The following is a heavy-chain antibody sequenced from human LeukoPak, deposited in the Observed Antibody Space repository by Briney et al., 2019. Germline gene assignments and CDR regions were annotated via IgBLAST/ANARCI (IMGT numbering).Heavy chain of an antibody. CDR1: GGSISSYY. CDR3: ARHELVAAACTAFDI. Sequence: SETLSLTCTVSGGSISSYYWSWIRQPPGKGLEWIGYIHYSGSTNYNPSLKSRVTISVDTSKNQFSLKLSSVTAADTAVYYCARHELVAAACTAFDIWGQGTMHSLSS. V-gene: IGHV4-59*08. J-gene: IGHJ3*02. CDR2: IHYSGST. D-gene: IGHD6-13*01.